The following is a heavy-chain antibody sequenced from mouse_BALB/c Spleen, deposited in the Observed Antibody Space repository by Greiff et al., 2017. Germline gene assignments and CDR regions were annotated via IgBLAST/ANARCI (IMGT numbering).Heavy chain of an antibody. D-gene: IGHD2-1*01. V-gene: IGHV2-9*02. Sequence: VQLQESGPGLVAPSQSLSITCTVSGFSLTSYGVHWVRQPPGKGLEWLGVIWAGGSPNYNSALMSRLSISKDNSKSQVVLKMNSLQTDDTAMYYCVRSYGNYVYAMDNWGEGTSVTVSS. CDR2: IWAGGSP. CDR3: VRSYGNYVYAMDN. J-gene: IGHJ4*01. CDR1: GFSLTSYG.